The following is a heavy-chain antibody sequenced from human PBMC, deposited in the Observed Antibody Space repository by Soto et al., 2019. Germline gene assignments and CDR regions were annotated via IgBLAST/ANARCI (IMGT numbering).Heavy chain of an antibody. D-gene: IGHD2-21*02. CDR2: IIPIFGTA. CDR1: GGTFSSHA. CDR3: ARDGEHIVVVTASYYYYYGMDV. V-gene: IGHV1-69*13. J-gene: IGHJ6*02. Sequence: GASVKVSCKASGGTFSSHAISWGRQAPGQGLEWMGGIIPIFGTANYAQKFQGRVTITADESTSTAYMELSSLRSEDTAVYYCARDGEHIVVVTASYYYYYGMDVWGQGTTVTVSS.